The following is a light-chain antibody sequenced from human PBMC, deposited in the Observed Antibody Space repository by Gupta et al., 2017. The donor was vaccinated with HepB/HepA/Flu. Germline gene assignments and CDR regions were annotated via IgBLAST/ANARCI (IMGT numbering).Light chain of an antibody. CDR2: GAS. V-gene: IGKV3-20*01. J-gene: IGKJ2*04. Sequence: EIVLTRSPGTLSLSPGERATLSCRASQSVSSSYLAWYQQKPGQAPRLLIYGASSRATGIPDRFSGSGSGTDFTLTISRLEPEDFAVYYCQQYGSSMCSFGQGTKLEIK. CDR3: QQYGSSMCS. CDR1: QSVSSSY.